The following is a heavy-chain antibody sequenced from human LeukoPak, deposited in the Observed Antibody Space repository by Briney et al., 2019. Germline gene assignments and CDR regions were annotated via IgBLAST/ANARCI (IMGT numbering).Heavy chain of an antibody. V-gene: IGHV1-69*13. CDR2: IIPIFGTA. J-gene: IGHJ6*03. Sequence: ASVKVSCKASGGTFSSYAISWVRQAPGQGLEWMGGIIPIFGTANYAQKFQGRVTITADESTSTAYMELSSLRSEDTAVYYCARDPYCSSTSCYFDGNYYYYMDVWGKGTTVTVSS. CDR1: GGTFSSYA. CDR3: ARDPYCSSTSCYFDGNYYYYMDV. D-gene: IGHD2-2*01.